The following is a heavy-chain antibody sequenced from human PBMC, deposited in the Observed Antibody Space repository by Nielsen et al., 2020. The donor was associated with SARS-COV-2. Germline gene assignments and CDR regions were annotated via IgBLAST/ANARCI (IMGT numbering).Heavy chain of an antibody. V-gene: IGHV4-61*02. CDR3: ARDRSVVDTAMVGWYYYYGMDV. CDR2: IYTSGST. D-gene: IGHD5-18*01. CDR1: GGSISSGSYY. J-gene: IGHJ6*02. Sequence: SETLSLTCTVSGGSISSGSYYWSWIRQPAGKGLEWIGRIYTSGSTNYNPSLKSRVTISVDTSKNQFSLKLSSVTAADTAVYYCARDRSVVDTAMVGWYYYYGMDVWGQGTTVTVSS.